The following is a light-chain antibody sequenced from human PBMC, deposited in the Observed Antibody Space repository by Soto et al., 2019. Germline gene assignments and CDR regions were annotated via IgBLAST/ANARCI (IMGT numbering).Light chain of an antibody. Sequence: DIQMTQSPSSLSASVGDRVTLTCRSSQGISNYLAWYQQKPGKAPKLLIYAASNLQSGVPSRFSGSGSGTDFTLTISSLQPEDVATYYCQKYNGAPFTFGPGTKVDIK. V-gene: IGKV1-27*01. CDR3: QKYNGAPFT. CDR2: AAS. J-gene: IGKJ3*01. CDR1: QGISNY.